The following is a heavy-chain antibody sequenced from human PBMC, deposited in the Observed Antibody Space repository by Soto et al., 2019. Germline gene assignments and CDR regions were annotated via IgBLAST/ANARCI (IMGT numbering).Heavy chain of an antibody. V-gene: IGHV4-59*01. J-gene: IGHJ5*02. Sequence: QVQLQESGPGLVKPSETLSLTCTVSGGSISSYYWSWIRQPPGKGLEWIGYIYYSGSTNYNPTLKSRVVMSVDTSKTNFTLQLSSVTAADTAMYYCDQPLITWGQGTMVTVSS. CDR2: IYYSGST. CDR1: GGSISSYY. D-gene: IGHD3-22*01. CDR3: DQPLIT.